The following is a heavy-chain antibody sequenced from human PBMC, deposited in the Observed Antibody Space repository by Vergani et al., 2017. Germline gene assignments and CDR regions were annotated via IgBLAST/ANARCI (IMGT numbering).Heavy chain of an antibody. J-gene: IGHJ6*02. D-gene: IGHD3-9*01. CDR2: INPNSGGT. Sequence: QVQLVQSGAEVKKPGASVKVSCKASGYTFTGYYMHWVRQAPGQGLEWMGWINPNSGGTNYAQKFKGRVTMTRDTSISTAYMELSRLRSDDTAVYYCARGEGGILTGYYFSFPHYGMDVWGQGTTVTVSS. CDR1: GYTFTGYY. CDR3: ARGEGGILTGYYFSFPHYGMDV. V-gene: IGHV1-2*02.